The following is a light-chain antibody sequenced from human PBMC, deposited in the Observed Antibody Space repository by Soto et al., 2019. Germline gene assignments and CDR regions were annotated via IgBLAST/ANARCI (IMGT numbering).Light chain of an antibody. CDR2: RNN. V-gene: IGLV1-47*01. CDR1: SSNIGSNY. J-gene: IGLJ1*01. CDR3: AAWDDSLSAFYV. Sequence: QSVLTQPPSASGTPGQRVTISCSGSSSNIGSNYVYWYQQLPGTAPKLLIYRNNQRPSGVPDRFSGSKSGTSASLAISGLRYEDEADYYCAAWDDSLSAFYVFGTGTKVTVL.